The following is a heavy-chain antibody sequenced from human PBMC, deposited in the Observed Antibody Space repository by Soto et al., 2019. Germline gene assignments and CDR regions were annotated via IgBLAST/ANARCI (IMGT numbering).Heavy chain of an antibody. V-gene: IGHV3-33*01. Sequence: QVQLVESGGGVVQPGRSLRLSCAASGFTFSSYGMHWVRQAPGKRLEWVAVIWYDGSNKYYADSVKGRFTISRDNSKNTPYLQMNSLRAEDTAVYYCARWGIAAGDYWGQGTLVTVSS. CDR1: GFTFSSYG. CDR2: IWYDGSNK. CDR3: ARWGIAAGDY. J-gene: IGHJ4*02. D-gene: IGHD6-13*01.